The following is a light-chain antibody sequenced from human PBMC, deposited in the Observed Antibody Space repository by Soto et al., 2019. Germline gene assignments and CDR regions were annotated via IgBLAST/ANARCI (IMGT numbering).Light chain of an antibody. Sequence: QSVLTQPRSVSASPGQSVTISCTGTSSDVGDYDYVSWYQQHPGKAPKFMIYDVSKRPSGVPDRFSGSKSGNTASLTISGLQAEDEADYYCCSYAGTYTWVFGGGTKLTVL. V-gene: IGLV2-11*01. J-gene: IGLJ3*02. CDR2: DVS. CDR1: SSDVGDYDY. CDR3: CSYAGTYTWV.